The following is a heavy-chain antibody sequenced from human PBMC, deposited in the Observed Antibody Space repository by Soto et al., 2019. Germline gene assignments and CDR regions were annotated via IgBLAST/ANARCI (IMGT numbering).Heavy chain of an antibody. CDR2: INYSGTA. D-gene: IGHD3-10*01. CDR1: GASISKTSSY. J-gene: IGHJ2*01. Sequence: QVELQQSGPGVVRPSETLSLTCSVSGASISKTSSYWGWIRQPPGKGLEWIGSINYSGTAYYSPSLRSRATLSVDTSANQFSLRLMSVTAADTAFYFCVRGVNIPSWYFDLWGREKPVIVSS. V-gene: IGHV4-39*01. CDR3: VRGVNIPSWYFDL.